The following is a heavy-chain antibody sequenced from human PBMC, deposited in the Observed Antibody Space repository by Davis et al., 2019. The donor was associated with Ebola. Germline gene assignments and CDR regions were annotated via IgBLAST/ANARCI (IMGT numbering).Heavy chain of an antibody. CDR2: INSDGSST. J-gene: IGHJ4*02. D-gene: IGHD3-22*01. Sequence: PGGSLRLSCAASGFTFSSYWMHWVRQAPGKGLVWVSRINSDGSSTSYADSVKGRFTISRDNSKNTLYLQMNSLRAEDTAVYYCASNHEVTMIVVVPGYWGQGTLVTVSS. V-gene: IGHV3-74*01. CDR1: GFTFSSYW. CDR3: ASNHEVTMIVVVPGY.